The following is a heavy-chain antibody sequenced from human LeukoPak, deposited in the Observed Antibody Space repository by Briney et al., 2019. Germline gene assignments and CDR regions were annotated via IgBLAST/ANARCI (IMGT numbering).Heavy chain of an antibody. D-gene: IGHD5-18*01. CDR3: ARGEYSYGEDSYFSDY. J-gene: IGHJ4*02. Sequence: GGSLRLSCAASGFTFSSYGMHWVRQAPGKGLEWVAVIWYDGSNKYYADSVKGRFTISRDNSRNTLYLQMNSLRAEDTTIYYCARGEYSYGEDSYFSDYWGQGTLVTVSS. V-gene: IGHV3-33*08. CDR1: GFTFSSYG. CDR2: IWYDGSNK.